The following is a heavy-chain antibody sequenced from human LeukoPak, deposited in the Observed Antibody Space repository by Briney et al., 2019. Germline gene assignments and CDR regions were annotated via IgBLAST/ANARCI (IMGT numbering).Heavy chain of an antibody. CDR1: GYTFTTYD. J-gene: IGHJ5*02. CDR2: MNPNSGNT. D-gene: IGHD4-23*01. CDR3: ARGPNKSDGGNSGSAWFDP. Sequence: ASVKVSRKASGYTFTTYDISWVRQATGQGLEWMGWMNPNSGNTGYAQKFQGRVTMTRNTSISTAYMELRSLRSEDTAVYYCARGPNKSDGGNSGSAWFDPWGQGTLVIVSS. V-gene: IGHV1-8*01.